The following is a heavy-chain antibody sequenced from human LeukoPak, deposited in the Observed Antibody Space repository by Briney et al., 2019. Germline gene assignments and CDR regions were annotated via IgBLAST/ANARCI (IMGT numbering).Heavy chain of an antibody. CDR1: GNSISSSSYY. J-gene: IGHJ4*02. Sequence: SETLSLTCNVSGNSISSSSYYWAWIRQPPGEGLEWIGSIYSTGRTYYRPSLKSRVTISVDTSKNQFSLKLSSVTAADTAVYYCARAHKKGAGYFDYWGQGTLVTVSS. V-gene: IGHV4-39*07. CDR2: IYSTGRT. CDR3: ARAHKKGAGYFDY. D-gene: IGHD3-16*01.